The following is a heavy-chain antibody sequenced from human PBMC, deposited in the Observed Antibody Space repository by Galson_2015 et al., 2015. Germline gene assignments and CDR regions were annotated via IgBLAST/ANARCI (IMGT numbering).Heavy chain of an antibody. V-gene: IGHV3-48*01. Sequence: SLRLSCAASGFTFSSYSMNWVRQAPGKGLEWVSYISSSSSTIYYADSVKGRFTISRDNAKNSLYLQMNSLRAEDTAVYYCARDRPHPAGSGYLDYWGQGTLVTVSS. CDR3: ARDRPHPAGSGYLDY. CDR1: GFTFSSYS. CDR2: ISSSSSTI. J-gene: IGHJ4*02. D-gene: IGHD3-22*01.